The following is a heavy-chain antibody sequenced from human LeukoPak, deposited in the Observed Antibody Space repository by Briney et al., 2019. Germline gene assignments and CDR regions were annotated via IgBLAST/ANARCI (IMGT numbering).Heavy chain of an antibody. CDR2: ISGSGGST. Sequence: GGSLRLPCAASGFTFSSYAMSWVRQAPGKGLEWVSAISGSGGSTYYADSVKGRFTISRDNSKNTLYLQMNSLRAEDTAVYYCAKTADIVVVPAAPSHAFDIWGQGTMVTVSS. CDR3: AKTADIVVVPAAPSHAFDI. J-gene: IGHJ3*02. D-gene: IGHD2-2*01. CDR1: GFTFSSYA. V-gene: IGHV3-23*01.